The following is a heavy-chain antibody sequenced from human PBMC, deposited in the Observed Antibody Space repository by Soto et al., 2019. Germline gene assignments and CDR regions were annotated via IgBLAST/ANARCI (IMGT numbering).Heavy chain of an antibody. CDR2: IKSKTDGGTT. J-gene: IGHJ4*02. Sequence: EVQLVESGGGLVKPGGSLRLSGAASGFTFSNAWMSWVRQAPGKGLEWVGRIKSKTDGGTTDYAAPVKGRFTISRDDSKNTLYLQMNSLKTEDTAVYYCTTVGGYCSGGSCLRGYWGQGTLVTVSS. D-gene: IGHD2-15*01. V-gene: IGHV3-15*01. CDR3: TTVGGYCSGGSCLRGY. CDR1: GFTFSNAW.